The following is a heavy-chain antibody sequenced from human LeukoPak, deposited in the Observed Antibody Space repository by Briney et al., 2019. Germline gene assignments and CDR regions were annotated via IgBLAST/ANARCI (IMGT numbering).Heavy chain of an antibody. D-gene: IGHD2-21*01. V-gene: IGHV6-1*01. CDR2: TYYRSKWYN. CDR1: GDSVPSNSAA. CDR3: ARGITVIGYYFDQ. J-gene: IGHJ4*02. Sequence: SQTLSLTCAISGDSVPSNSAAWNWIRQSPSRGLEWLGRTYYRSKWYNDYVLSVKNRITINADTSKNQFSLQLNSVTPEDTAVYYCARGITVIGYYFDQWGQGTPVTVSS.